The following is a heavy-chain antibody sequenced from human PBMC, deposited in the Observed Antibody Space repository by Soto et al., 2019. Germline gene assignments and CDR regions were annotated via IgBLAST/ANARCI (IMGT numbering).Heavy chain of an antibody. V-gene: IGHV4-59*12. Sequence: SETLSLTCTVSGGSISSYYWSWIRQPPGKGLEWIGYIYYSGSTNYNPSLKSRVTISVDTSKNQFSLKLSSVTAADTAVYYCASLKVAAIPHYFDYWGQGTLVTVSS. CDR1: GGSISSYY. CDR3: ASLKVAAIPHYFDY. CDR2: IYYSGST. J-gene: IGHJ4*02. D-gene: IGHD2-15*01.